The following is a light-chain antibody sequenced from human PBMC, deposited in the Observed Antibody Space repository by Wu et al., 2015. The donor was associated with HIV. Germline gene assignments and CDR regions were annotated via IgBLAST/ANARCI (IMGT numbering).Light chain of an antibody. CDR1: QSVRSN. V-gene: IGKV3D-15*01. CDR2: GAS. J-gene: IGKJ1*01. Sequence: ETVMTQSPATLSVSPGERATLSCRASQSVRSNLAWFQQKPGRAPRLLIYGASTRAFGIPVRFSGSGSETEFTLTISNLESEDFAIYYCQQYHNWPPWTFGQGPRWKSN. CDR3: QQYHNWPPWT.